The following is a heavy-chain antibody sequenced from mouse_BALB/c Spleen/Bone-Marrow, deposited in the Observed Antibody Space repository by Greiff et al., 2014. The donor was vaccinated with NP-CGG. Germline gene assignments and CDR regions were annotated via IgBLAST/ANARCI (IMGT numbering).Heavy chain of an antibody. J-gene: IGHJ3*01. Sequence: GSELVRPGASVKLSCKASGYTFTSYWMHWVKQRPGQGLEWIGNIYPGSGTAKYDEKFKNKATLTVDTSSSTAYMQLSSLTSEDSAVYDCARFDGYDVGFAYWGQGTLVTVS. V-gene: IGHV1S22*01. CDR3: ARFDGYDVGFAY. CDR2: IYPGSGTA. D-gene: IGHD2-2*01. CDR1: GYTFTSYW.